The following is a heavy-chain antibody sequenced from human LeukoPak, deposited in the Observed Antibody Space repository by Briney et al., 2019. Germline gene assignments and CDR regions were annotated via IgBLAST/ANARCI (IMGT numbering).Heavy chain of an antibody. CDR2: IYPGDSDT. Sequence: GESLKISCKGSGYRFTDYWIGWVRQMPGKGLEWMGIIYPGDSDTRYSPSFQGQVTISADKSISTAYLQWSSLKASDTAMYYCARSYDFWSGYYKGRNAFDIWGQGTMVTVSS. J-gene: IGHJ3*02. D-gene: IGHD3-3*01. CDR3: ARSYDFWSGYYKGRNAFDI. V-gene: IGHV5-51*01. CDR1: GYRFTDYW.